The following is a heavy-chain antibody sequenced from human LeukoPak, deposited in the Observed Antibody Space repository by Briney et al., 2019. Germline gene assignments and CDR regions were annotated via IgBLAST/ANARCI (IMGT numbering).Heavy chain of an antibody. CDR1: GFTFSSYA. CDR3: AKDQGYSGYHFDY. J-gene: IGHJ4*02. V-gene: IGHV3-23*01. D-gene: IGHD5-12*01. CDR2: ISGSGGST. Sequence: GGSLRLSCAASGFTFSSYAMSWVRQAPGKGLEWDSAISGSGGSTYYADSVKGRFTISRDNSKNTLYLQMNSLRAEDTAVYYCAKDQGYSGYHFDYWGQGTLVTVSS.